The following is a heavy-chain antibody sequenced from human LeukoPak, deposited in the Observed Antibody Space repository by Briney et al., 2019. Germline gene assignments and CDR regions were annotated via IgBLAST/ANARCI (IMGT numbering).Heavy chain of an antibody. V-gene: IGHV1-46*01. D-gene: IGHD3-22*01. CDR1: GYTFTSYY. CDR2: INPSGGST. Sequence: ASVKVSCKASGYTFTSYYIHWVRQAPGQGLEWMGIINPSGGSTSYAQKFQGRLTMTRDTSTYTVYMELSSLRSEDTAVYYCARDFSSSGHQFDYWGQGTLVTVSS. CDR3: ARDFSSSGHQFDY. J-gene: IGHJ4*02.